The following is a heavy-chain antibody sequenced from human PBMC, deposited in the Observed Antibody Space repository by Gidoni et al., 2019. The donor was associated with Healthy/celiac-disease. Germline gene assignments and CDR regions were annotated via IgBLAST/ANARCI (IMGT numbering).Heavy chain of an antibody. J-gene: IGHJ6*03. CDR3: ARDGSITMVRGGYYYYMDV. D-gene: IGHD3-10*01. V-gene: IGHV3-33*01. CDR1: GFTFSRYG. Sequence: VQLVESGGGVVQPGRSLRLSCAASGFTFSRYGMHWVRQAPGKGLEWVAVIWYDGSNKYYADSVKGRFTISRDNSKNTLYLKMNSLRAEDTAVYYCARDGSITMVRGGYYYYMDVWGKGTTVTVSS. CDR2: IWYDGSNK.